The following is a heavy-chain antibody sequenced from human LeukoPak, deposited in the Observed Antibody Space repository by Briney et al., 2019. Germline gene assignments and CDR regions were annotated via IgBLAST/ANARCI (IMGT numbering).Heavy chain of an antibody. D-gene: IGHD2-15*01. J-gene: IGHJ4*02. V-gene: IGHV4-34*01. Sequence: SETLSLTCAVYGGSFSNYYWSWIRQPPGKGLEWIGEINHSGSTNYNPSLKSRVTMSVDTSKNQFSLKLTSVTAADSAVYYCARNFCTGGSCYINDDWGQGTLVTVSS. CDR1: GGSFSNYY. CDR2: INHSGST. CDR3: ARNFCTGGSCYINDD.